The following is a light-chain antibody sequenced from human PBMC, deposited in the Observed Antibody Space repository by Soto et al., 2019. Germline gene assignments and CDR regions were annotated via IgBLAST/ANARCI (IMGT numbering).Light chain of an antibody. J-gene: IGKJ1*01. CDR3: QQSYSTLRT. CDR2: AAS. Sequence: DIQVTQSPSSLSASVGDRVTITCRASQSISSYLNWYQQKPGKAPKLLIYAASNLQSGVPSRFSGSGSGTDFALTISSLQPEDFATYYCQQSYSTLRTVGQGTKVDIK. V-gene: IGKV1-39*01. CDR1: QSISSY.